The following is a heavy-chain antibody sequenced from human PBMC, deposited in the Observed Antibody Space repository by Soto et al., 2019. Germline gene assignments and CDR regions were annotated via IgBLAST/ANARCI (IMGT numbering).Heavy chain of an antibody. Sequence: PSETLSLTCSVFGGSVSSGYFYWGWIRQPPGKGLEWIAHIYDVGGKYYKPSLDSRLSLSVDTSKNQVSLKLTSVTAADTAVYYCARARVVVAEGAEFFDSFGQGTLVPLSP. D-gene: IGHD2-21*01. CDR3: ARARVVVAEGAEFFDS. V-gene: IGHV4-30-4*01. CDR1: GGSVSSGYFY. CDR2: IYDVGGK. J-gene: IGHJ4*02.